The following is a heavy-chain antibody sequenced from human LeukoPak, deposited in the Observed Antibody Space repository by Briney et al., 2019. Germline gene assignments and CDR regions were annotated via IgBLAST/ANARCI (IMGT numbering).Heavy chain of an antibody. V-gene: IGHV4-59*01. CDR2: IYYSGST. D-gene: IGHD6-19*01. J-gene: IGHJ5*02. Sequence: SETLSLTRTVSGGSINIYYWSWIRQPPGKGLEGIGYIYYSGSTNYNPSLKSRVTISVDTSKNQFSLKLSSVTAADTAVYYCARDSSGWYEGWFDPWGQGTLVTVSS. CDR1: GGSINIYY. CDR3: ARDSSGWYEGWFDP.